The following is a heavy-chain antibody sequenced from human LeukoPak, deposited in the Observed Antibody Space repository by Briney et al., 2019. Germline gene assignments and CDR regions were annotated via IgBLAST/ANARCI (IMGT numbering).Heavy chain of an antibody. Sequence: PGRSLRLSCAASGFTFSSYAMHWVRQAPGKGLEWVAVISYDGSNKYYADSVKGRFTISRDNSKNTLYLQMNSLRAEDTAVYYCARDGVVVVVPAAMPALGVFLDYWGQGTLVTVSS. CDR2: ISYDGSNK. CDR3: ARDGVVVVVPAAMPALGVFLDY. J-gene: IGHJ4*02. CDR1: GFTFSSYA. V-gene: IGHV3-30*04. D-gene: IGHD2-2*01.